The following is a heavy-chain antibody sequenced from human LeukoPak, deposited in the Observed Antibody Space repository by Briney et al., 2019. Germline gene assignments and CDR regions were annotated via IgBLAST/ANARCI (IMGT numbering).Heavy chain of an antibody. J-gene: IGHJ6*02. CDR3: AKDADYGDYACYYYYGMDV. Sequence: PGGSLRVSSAASVFTFSSYAMSRVRPAPGQGLEWGSAISGSGGRTYYADSVKGRFNISRDNSKNTLYLQMNSLRAEDTAVYYCAKDADYGDYACYYYYGMDVWGQGTKVTVSS. CDR2: ISGSGGRT. D-gene: IGHD4-17*01. CDR1: VFTFSSYA. V-gene: IGHV3-23*01.